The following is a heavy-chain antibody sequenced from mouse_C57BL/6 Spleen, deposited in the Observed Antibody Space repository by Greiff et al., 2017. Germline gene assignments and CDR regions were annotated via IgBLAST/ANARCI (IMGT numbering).Heavy chain of an antibody. CDR1: GYNIKNNY. CDR2: IDPANGNT. D-gene: IGHD2-4*01. CDR3: GRRGEYDYPHY. J-gene: IGHJ2*01. Sequence: DVKLQESVAELVRPGASVKLSCTASGYNIKNNYMHWVKQRPEQGLEWIGRIDPANGNTKYTQKFQGKATITADTSSNTAYMHLSSLTSEDTAIYYCGRRGEYDYPHYWGQGTTLTVSS. V-gene: IGHV14-3*01.